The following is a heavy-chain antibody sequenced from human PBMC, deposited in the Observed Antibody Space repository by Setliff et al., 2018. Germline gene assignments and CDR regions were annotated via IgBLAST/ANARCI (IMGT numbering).Heavy chain of an antibody. CDR3: ARDRISRYYGSGAHAFDI. Sequence: GGSLRLSCAASGFTFSTYSFNWVRQAPGKGLEWVSAISSTSTYIYYADSVKGRFTISRDNAKNSLYLQMNSLRAEDTAVYYCARDRISRYYGSGAHAFDIWGQGTMVTVSS. CDR2: ISSTSTYI. D-gene: IGHD3-22*01. V-gene: IGHV3-21*04. CDR1: GFTFSTYS. J-gene: IGHJ3*02.